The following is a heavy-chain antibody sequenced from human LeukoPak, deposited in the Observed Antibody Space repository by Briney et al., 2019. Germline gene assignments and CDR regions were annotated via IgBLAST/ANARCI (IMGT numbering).Heavy chain of an antibody. V-gene: IGHV1-8*01. J-gene: IGHJ4*02. Sequence: ASVKVSCKASGYTFTSYDINWARQATGQGLEWMGWMNPNSGNTGYAQKFQGRVTMTRNTSISTAYMELSSLRSEDTAVYYCARGEYYDSSGYYYYYWGQGTLVTVSS. CDR1: GYTFTSYD. CDR2: MNPNSGNT. D-gene: IGHD3-22*01. CDR3: ARGEYYDSSGYYYYY.